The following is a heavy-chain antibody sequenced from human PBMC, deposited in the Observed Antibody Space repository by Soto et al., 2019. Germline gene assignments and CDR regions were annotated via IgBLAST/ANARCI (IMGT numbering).Heavy chain of an antibody. Sequence: QVQLVQSGAEVKKPGASVKVSCKASGYTFTNYDINWVRQATGQGLEWMGWTNPKSGYTGFAQKFQGRVTMTRDSPISTAYMELHSLTSEDTAVYYCARTDGDLDYWGQGTLITVSS. CDR2: TNPKSGYT. CDR3: ARTDGDLDY. CDR1: GYTFTNYD. D-gene: IGHD4-17*01. J-gene: IGHJ4*02. V-gene: IGHV1-8*01.